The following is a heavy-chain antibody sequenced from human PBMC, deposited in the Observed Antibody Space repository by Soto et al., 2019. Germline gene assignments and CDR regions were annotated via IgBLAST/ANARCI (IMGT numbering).Heavy chain of an antibody. CDR1: GGSVSSGSYY. J-gene: IGHJ4*02. V-gene: IGHV4-61*01. Sequence: KTSETLSLTCTVSGGSVSSGSYYWSWIRQPPGKGLEWIGYIYYSGSTNYNPSLKSRVTISVDTSKNQFSLKLSSVTAADTAVYYCARGGTYYDSSGYYYAGFDYWGQGTLVTVSS. CDR3: ARGGTYYDSSGYYYAGFDY. CDR2: IYYSGST. D-gene: IGHD3-22*01.